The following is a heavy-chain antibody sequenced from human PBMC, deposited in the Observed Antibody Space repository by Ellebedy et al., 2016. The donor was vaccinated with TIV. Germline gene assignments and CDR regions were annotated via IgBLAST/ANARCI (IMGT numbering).Heavy chain of an antibody. J-gene: IGHJ4*02. D-gene: IGHD5-18*01. V-gene: IGHV4-4*02. CDR1: GGSISSTNW. CDR3: ARGVGYALDY. CDR2: IYHSGST. Sequence: SETLSLXXAVSGGSISSTNWWSWVRQPPGKGLEWIGEIYHSGSTNYNPSLKSRVTISVDTSKNQFSLKLSSMTAADTAVYYCARGVGYALDYWGQGTLVTVSS.